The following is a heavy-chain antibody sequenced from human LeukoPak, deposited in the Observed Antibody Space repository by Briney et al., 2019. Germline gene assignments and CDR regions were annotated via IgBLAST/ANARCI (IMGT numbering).Heavy chain of an antibody. CDR2: SSVSDGQT. CDR3: ARTRYDNDWSYYDY. J-gene: IGHJ4*02. D-gene: IGHD3-9*01. Sequence: ASVKVSCKASGYTFIEHHISWVRQAPGQGLQWVGWSSVSDGQTNYEQRFQGRMSMTIDTSTSTAYMELRTLRFDDTAVYYCARTRYDNDWSYYDYWGQGTLVSVCS. V-gene: IGHV1-18*01. CDR1: GYTFIEHH.